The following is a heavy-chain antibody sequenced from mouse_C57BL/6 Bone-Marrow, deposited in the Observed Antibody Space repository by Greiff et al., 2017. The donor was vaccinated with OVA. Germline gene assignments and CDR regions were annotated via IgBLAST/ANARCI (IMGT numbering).Heavy chain of an antibody. CDR2: IFPGSGST. V-gene: IGHV1-75*01. Sequence: QVQLQQSGPELVKPGASVKISCKASGYTFTDYYINWVKQRPGQGLEWIGWIFPGSGSTYYNEKFKGKATLTVDKSSSTAYMLLSSLTSEDSSVYFCAIYDGYPYYYAMDYWGQGTSVTVSS. J-gene: IGHJ4*01. CDR3: AIYDGYPYYYAMDY. CDR1: GYTFTDYY. D-gene: IGHD2-3*01.